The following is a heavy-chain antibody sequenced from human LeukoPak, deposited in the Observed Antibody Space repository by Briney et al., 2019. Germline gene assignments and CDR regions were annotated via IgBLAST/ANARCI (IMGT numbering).Heavy chain of an antibody. Sequence: SVKVSCKASGGTFSSYAISWVRQAPGQGLEWMGRIIPILGIANCAQKFQGRVTITADKSTSTAYMELSSLRSEDTAVYYCARDRRDGYNVPPDYWGQGTLVTVSS. V-gene: IGHV1-69*04. CDR2: IIPILGIA. J-gene: IGHJ4*02. CDR1: GGTFSSYA. CDR3: ARDRRDGYNVPPDY. D-gene: IGHD5-24*01.